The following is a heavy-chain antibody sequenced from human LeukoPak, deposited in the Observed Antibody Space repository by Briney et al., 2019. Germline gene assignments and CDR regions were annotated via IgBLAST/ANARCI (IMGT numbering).Heavy chain of an antibody. Sequence: PGGSLRLSCAASGFTFDDYAMHWVRQAPGKGLEWVSGISWNSGSIGYADSVKGRFTISRDNAKNSLYLQMNSLRAEDTALYYCAKGWVGPMAVAGTLGGFDYWGQGTLVTVSS. CDR2: ISWNSGSI. CDR1: GFTFDDYA. V-gene: IGHV3-9*01. CDR3: AKGWVGPMAVAGTLGGFDY. J-gene: IGHJ4*02. D-gene: IGHD6-19*01.